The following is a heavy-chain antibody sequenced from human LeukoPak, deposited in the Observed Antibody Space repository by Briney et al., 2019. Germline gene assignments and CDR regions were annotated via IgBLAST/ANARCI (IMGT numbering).Heavy chain of an antibody. D-gene: IGHD1-1*01. V-gene: IGHV3-74*03. CDR3: ARVGTSSKYYYYMDV. CDR1: GFTFSRDW. Sequence: GGSLRLSCAASGFTFSRDWMHWVRQAPGKGLVWVSRISDDGSITTYADSVQGRFTISRDNAKNSLYLQMNSPRAEDTAVYYCARVGTSSKYYYYMDVWGKGTTVTVSS. J-gene: IGHJ6*03. CDR2: ISDDGSIT.